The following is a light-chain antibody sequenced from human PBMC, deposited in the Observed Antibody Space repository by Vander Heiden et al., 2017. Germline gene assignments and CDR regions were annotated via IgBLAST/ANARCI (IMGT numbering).Light chain of an antibody. V-gene: IGKV1-27*01. J-gene: IGKJ1*01. CDR2: AAS. CDR3: QKYNSAPWT. Sequence: DIQMTQSPSSLSASVGDRVAITCRASQGINNFLAWYQQKPGKTPKLLIYAASTLQSGVPSRFSGRGSVTDFTLTISSLQPEDVATYYCQKYNSAPWTFGQGTKVDIK. CDR1: QGINNF.